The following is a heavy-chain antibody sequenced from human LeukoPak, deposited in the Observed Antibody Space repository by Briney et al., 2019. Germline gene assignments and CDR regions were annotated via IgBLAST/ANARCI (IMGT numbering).Heavy chain of an antibody. CDR2: INHSGSA. J-gene: IGHJ4*02. V-gene: IGHV4-34*01. CDR3: ARGQGTVTTH. D-gene: IGHD4-17*01. CDR1: GGSFSGYY. Sequence: SETLSLTCAVYGGSFSGYYWSWIRQPPGKGLEWIGEINHSGSANYSPSLSSRVTISLDMSENQFSLKLTSVTAADTAVYYCARGQGTVTTHWGQGTLVTVSS.